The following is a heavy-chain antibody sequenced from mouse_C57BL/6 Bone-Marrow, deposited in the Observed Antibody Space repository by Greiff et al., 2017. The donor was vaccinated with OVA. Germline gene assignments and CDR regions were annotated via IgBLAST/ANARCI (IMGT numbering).Heavy chain of an antibody. J-gene: IGHJ4*01. Sequence: VQLQQPGAELVRPVSSVKLSCKASGYTFTSYWMHWVKQRPIQGLEWIGNIDPSDSETHYNQKFKDKATLTVDKSSSTAYMQLSSLTSEDSAVYYWARPIYYDYLYAMDYWGQGTSVTVSS. CDR3: ARPIYYDYLYAMDY. V-gene: IGHV1-52*01. D-gene: IGHD2-4*01. CDR2: IDPSDSET. CDR1: GYTFTSYW.